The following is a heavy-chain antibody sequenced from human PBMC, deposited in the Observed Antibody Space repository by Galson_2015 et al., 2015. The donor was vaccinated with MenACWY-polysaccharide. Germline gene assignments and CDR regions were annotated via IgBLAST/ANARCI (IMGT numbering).Heavy chain of an antibody. V-gene: IGHV3-23*01. Sequence: SLRLSCAASGFTFTTYAMNWVRQAPGKGLEWVSAISASGGGTHYADSGKGRFTISRDNSKNTLYLQMNSLRAEDTAVYYCAKYGSGSFYLDWGQGTLVTVSS. J-gene: IGHJ4*02. CDR3: AKYGSGSFYLD. D-gene: IGHD3-10*01. CDR2: ISASGGGT. CDR1: GFTFTTYA.